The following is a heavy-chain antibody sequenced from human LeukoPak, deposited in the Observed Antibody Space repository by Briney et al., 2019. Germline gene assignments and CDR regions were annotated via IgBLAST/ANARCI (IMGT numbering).Heavy chain of an antibody. V-gene: IGHV4-39*07. J-gene: IGHJ4*02. CDR1: GGSISSSSYY. CDR3: AREVVPGPGALDY. Sequence: TSETLSLTCTVSGGSISSSSYYWAWIRQPPGKGLEWSGSIYYSGNTYYKSSLKSRVTIAVDTSKNQFSLKLNSVTAADTAVYYCAREVVPGPGALDYWGQGTLVTVSS. D-gene: IGHD2-2*01. CDR2: IYYSGNT.